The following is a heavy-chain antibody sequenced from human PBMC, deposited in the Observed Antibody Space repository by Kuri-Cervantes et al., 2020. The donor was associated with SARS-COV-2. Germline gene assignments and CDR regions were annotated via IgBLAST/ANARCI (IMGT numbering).Heavy chain of an antibody. Sequence: GESLKISCAASGFTFSSYGMHWVRQAPGKGLEWVAFIRYDGSNKYYADSVKGRFTISRDNSKNTLYLQMNSLRAEDTAVYYCARRVYYDSSGYRDAFDIWGQGTMVTVSS. J-gene: IGHJ3*02. CDR2: IRYDGSNK. V-gene: IGHV3-30*02. D-gene: IGHD3-22*01. CDR1: GFTFSSYG. CDR3: ARRVYYDSSGYRDAFDI.